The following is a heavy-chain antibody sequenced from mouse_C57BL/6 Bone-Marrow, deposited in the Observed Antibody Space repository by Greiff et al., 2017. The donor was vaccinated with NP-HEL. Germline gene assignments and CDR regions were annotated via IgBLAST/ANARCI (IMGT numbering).Heavy chain of an antibody. V-gene: IGHV1-15*01. CDR1: GYTFTDYE. D-gene: IGHD1-1*01. Sequence: QVQLKESGAELVRPGASVTLSCKASGYTFTDYEMHWVKQTPVHGLEWIGAIDPETGGTAYNQKFKGKAILTADKSSSTAYMELRSLTSEDSAVYYCTREDVIPEGYYFDYWGQGTTLTVSS. CDR2: IDPETGGT. J-gene: IGHJ2*01. CDR3: TREDVIPEGYYFDY.